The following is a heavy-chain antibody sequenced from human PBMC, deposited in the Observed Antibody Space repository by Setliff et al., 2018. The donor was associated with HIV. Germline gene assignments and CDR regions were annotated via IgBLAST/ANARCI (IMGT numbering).Heavy chain of an antibody. V-gene: IGHV4-39*01. D-gene: IGHD1-26*01. CDR2: IYYSGST. CDR3: ARLLRRPTSDY. CDR1: GGSISSSSYY. J-gene: IGHJ4*02. Sequence: PSETLSLTCTVSGGSISSSSYYWGWIRQPPGKGLEWIGSIYYSGSTYYNPSLKSRVTISVDTSKNQFSLKLSSVTAADTAVYYCARLLRRPTSDYWGQGTLVTAPQ.